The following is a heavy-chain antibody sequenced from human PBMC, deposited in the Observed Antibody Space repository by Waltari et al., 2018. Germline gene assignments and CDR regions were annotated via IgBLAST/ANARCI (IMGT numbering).Heavy chain of an antibody. D-gene: IGHD3-9*01. CDR2: TYYRSRWYN. V-gene: IGHV6-1*02. J-gene: IGHJ4*02. Sequence: VQLQQSGPGLMKPSQTLSLTCGISGDSVSSKSAAWNWLRQSPSRGLEWLGRTYYRSRWYNDSAVSMHSRIFVSADTSKNQFSLQLYSLTPEDTAVYYCARGIKGLTGRGFFDYWGLGTLVTVSS. CDR3: ARGIKGLTGRGFFDY. CDR1: GDSVSSKSAA.